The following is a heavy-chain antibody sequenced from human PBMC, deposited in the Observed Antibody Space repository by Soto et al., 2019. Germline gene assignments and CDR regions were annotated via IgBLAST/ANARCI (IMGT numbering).Heavy chain of an antibody. CDR3: ARDKITGLVDD. D-gene: IGHD2-8*02. Sequence: QVQLQQWGAGLLKPSETLSLTCAVYGGSFSGYYWTWIRQPQGTGLEWNGEINHSGSTNYNPSLMSRVNISVDTSKNQFSLKLTSVTAADTAVYYCARDKITGLVDDWGQGTLVTVSS. CDR2: INHSGST. CDR1: GGSFSGYY. J-gene: IGHJ4*02. V-gene: IGHV4-34*01.